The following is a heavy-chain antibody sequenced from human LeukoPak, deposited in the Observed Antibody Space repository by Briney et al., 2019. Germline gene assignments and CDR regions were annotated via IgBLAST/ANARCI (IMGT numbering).Heavy chain of an antibody. CDR1: GITFSSYE. D-gene: IGHD3-10*02. J-gene: IGHJ6*04. CDR2: ISSSGSRI. Sequence: PGGSLRLSCAASGITFSSYEVNWVRQAPGKGLEWVSYISSSGSRIYYEDSVKGRFTISRDNAKNSLYLQMDSLRAEDTAVYYCAELGITMIGGVWGKGTTVTISS. CDR3: AELGITMIGGV. V-gene: IGHV3-48*03.